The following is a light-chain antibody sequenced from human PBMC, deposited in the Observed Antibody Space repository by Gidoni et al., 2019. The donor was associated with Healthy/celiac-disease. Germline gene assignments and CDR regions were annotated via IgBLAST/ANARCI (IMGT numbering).Light chain of an antibody. CDR2: AAS. Sequence: AIRMTQSPSSFSASTGDRVTITCRASQGISSYLAWYQQKPGKAPKLLIYAASTLQSGVPSRFSGSGSGTDFTLTIRCLQSEDFATYYCKQYYSYPFTFGGGTKVEIK. V-gene: IGKV1-8*01. CDR3: KQYYSYPFT. CDR1: QGISSY. J-gene: IGKJ4*01.